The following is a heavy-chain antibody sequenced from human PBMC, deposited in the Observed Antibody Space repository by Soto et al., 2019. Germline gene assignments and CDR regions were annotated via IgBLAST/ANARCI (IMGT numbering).Heavy chain of an antibody. V-gene: IGHV3-23*01. J-gene: IGHJ6*02. CDR2: ISGSGGST. CDR1: GFTFSSYA. CDR3: AKVDCSGGSCWPYYYGMDV. D-gene: IGHD2-15*01. Sequence: GGSLRLSCAASGFTFSSYAMSWVRQAPGKGLEWVSAISGSGGSTYYADSVKGRFTIPRDNSKNTLYLQMNSLRAEDTAVYYCAKVDCSGGSCWPYYYGMDVWGQGTTVTVS.